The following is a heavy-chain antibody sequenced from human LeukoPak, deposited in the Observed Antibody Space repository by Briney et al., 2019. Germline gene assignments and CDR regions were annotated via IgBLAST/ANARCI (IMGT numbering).Heavy chain of an antibody. J-gene: IGHJ5*02. D-gene: IGHD5-24*01. Sequence: GGSLRLSCAASGFTFSSYAMSWVRQAPGKGLEWVSAISGSGGSTYYADSVKGRFTISRDNSRNTLYLQRNSLRAEDTAVYYCAKGLEVGWFDPWGQGTLVTVSS. CDR2: ISGSGGST. CDR1: GFTFSSYA. V-gene: IGHV3-23*01. CDR3: AKGLEVGWFDP.